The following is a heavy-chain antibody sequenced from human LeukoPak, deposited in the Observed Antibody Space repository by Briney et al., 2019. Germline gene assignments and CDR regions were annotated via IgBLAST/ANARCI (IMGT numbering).Heavy chain of an antibody. J-gene: IGHJ4*02. CDR3: ATARNFRFEY. CDR1: GLTFRTTW. Sequence: GGSLRLSCATSGLTFRTTWMHRVRQAPGKGLMWVSRMNGEGTTIDYADSVKGRFTVSRDYAKNTLFLQMNNLRTEDTALYFCATARNFRFEYWGQGSLVIVSA. D-gene: IGHD1-7*01. CDR2: MNGEGTTI. V-gene: IGHV3-74*01.